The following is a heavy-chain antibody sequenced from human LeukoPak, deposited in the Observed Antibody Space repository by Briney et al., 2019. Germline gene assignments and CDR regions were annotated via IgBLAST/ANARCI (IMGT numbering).Heavy chain of an antibody. CDR3: ARAGYSYGTGYYFDY. J-gene: IGHJ4*02. Sequence: PSETLSLTCTVSGGSISSYYWSWIRRPPGKGREWLGYIYYTWATYYNPSLKSRVTISLVTSKNQFSLKLSSVTAADAAVYYCARAGYSYGTGYYFDYWGQGALVTVSS. CDR2: IYYTWAT. CDR1: GGSISSYY. V-gene: IGHV4-59*13. D-gene: IGHD5-18*01.